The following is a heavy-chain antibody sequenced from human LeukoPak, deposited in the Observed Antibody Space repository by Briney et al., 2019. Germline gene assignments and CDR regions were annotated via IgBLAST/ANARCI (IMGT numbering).Heavy chain of an antibody. CDR1: GGTFSSYA. CDR3: AREEKDSWYEGGVDP. CDR2: ISAYNGNT. V-gene: IGHV1-18*01. J-gene: IGHJ5*02. D-gene: IGHD6-13*01. Sequence: GSSVKVSCKASGGTFSSYAISWVRQAPGQGLEWMGWISAYNGNTNYAQKLQGRVTMTTDTSTSTAYMELRSLRSDDTAVYYCAREEKDSWYEGGVDPWGQGTLVTVSS.